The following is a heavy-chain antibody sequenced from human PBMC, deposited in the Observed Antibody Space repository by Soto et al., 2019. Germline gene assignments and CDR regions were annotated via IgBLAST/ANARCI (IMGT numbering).Heavy chain of an antibody. J-gene: IGHJ6*02. D-gene: IGHD3-10*01. V-gene: IGHV4-59*01. Sequence: SETLSLTCTVSGGSISTYYWSWIRQPPGKGLEWIGYIYYSGSTSYNPSLKSRVTISVDMSEKQFSLKLTSVTAADTAVYYCAGAVAGSGSYRTNYYYYGMDVWGQGTTVTVS. CDR2: IYYSGST. CDR3: AGAVAGSGSYRTNYYYYGMDV. CDR1: GGSISTYY.